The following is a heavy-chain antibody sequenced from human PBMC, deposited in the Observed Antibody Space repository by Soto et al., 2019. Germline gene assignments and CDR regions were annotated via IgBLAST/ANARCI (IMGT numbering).Heavy chain of an antibody. D-gene: IGHD6-13*01. CDR3: ARHNHRRSHRLQQLALHYYDGMDV. V-gene: IGHV5-51*01. CDR2: IYPGDSDT. Sequence: PVESLKISCKGSGYSFTSYWIGWVRQMPGKGLEWMGIIYPGDSDTRYSPSFQGQVTISADKSISTAYLQWSSLKASDTAMYYCARHNHRRSHRLQQLALHYYDGMDVWGQGTTVTVSS. J-gene: IGHJ6*02. CDR1: GYSFTSYW.